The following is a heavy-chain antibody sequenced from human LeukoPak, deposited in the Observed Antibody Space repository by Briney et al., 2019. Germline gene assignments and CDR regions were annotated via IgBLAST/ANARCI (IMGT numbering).Heavy chain of an antibody. CDR2: ISGSGGST. Sequence: GGSLRLSCAASGFTFSSYGMSWVRQAPGKGLEWVSAISGSGGSTYYADSVKGRFTISRDNSKNTLYLQMNSLKGDDTAVYYCAKDSAFYYIDVWGKGTTFIISS. J-gene: IGHJ6*03. CDR3: AKDSAFYYIDV. CDR1: GFTFSSYG. V-gene: IGHV3-23*01. D-gene: IGHD3-10*01.